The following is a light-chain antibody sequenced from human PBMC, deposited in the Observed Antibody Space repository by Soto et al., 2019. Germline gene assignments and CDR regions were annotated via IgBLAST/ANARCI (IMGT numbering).Light chain of an antibody. CDR1: QYISTY. J-gene: IGKJ1*01. CDR3: QESYSTP. V-gene: IGKV1-39*01. Sequence: DIQMTQSPSSLSASVGYSLTITCRASQYISTYLNWYQQKPGKAPKPLIYVASNLQSGVPSRFSGSGSGKDFTLNISSLQPEDIATYYCQESYSTPVGQGTKVDIK. CDR2: VAS.